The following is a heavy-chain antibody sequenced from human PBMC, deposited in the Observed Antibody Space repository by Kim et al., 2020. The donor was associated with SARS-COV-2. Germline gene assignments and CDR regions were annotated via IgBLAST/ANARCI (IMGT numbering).Heavy chain of an antibody. CDR1: GYTFTSYA. Sequence: ASVKVSCKASGYTFTSYAMHWVRQAPGQRLEWMGWINAGNGHTKYSQKFQGRVTITRDTSASTAYMELSSLRSEDTAVYYCARVTAMAFDYWGQGTLVT. J-gene: IGHJ4*02. D-gene: IGHD5-18*01. V-gene: IGHV1-3*01. CDR2: INAGNGHT. CDR3: ARVTAMAFDY.